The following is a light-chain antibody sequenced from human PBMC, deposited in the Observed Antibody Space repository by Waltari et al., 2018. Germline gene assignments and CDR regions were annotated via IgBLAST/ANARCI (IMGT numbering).Light chain of an antibody. CDR1: QSVSSSD. V-gene: IGKV3-20*01. J-gene: IGKJ3*01. CDR2: GAS. Sequence: EIVLTQSPGTLSLSPGERATLSCRATQSVSSSDLAWYQQKPGQAPRLLIYGASSRATGIPDRFSGSGSGTDFTLTISRLDPEDFAVYYCQQYGSSPLVTFGPGTKVDI. CDR3: QQYGSSPLVT.